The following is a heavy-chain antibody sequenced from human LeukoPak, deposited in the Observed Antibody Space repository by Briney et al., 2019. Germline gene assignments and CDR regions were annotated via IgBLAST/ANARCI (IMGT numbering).Heavy chain of an antibody. CDR3: AKRDGGSCYSQ. CDR1: GFIFSGSA. J-gene: IGHJ4*02. CDR2: IRSKANSYAT. Sequence: PGGSLRLSCTASGFIFSGSAMHWVRQASGKGLEWVGRIRSKANSYATAYAASVKGRFTISRDDSKNTAYLQMNSLKTEDTAVYYCAKRDGGSCYSQWGQGTLVTVSS. V-gene: IGHV3-73*01. D-gene: IGHD2-15*01.